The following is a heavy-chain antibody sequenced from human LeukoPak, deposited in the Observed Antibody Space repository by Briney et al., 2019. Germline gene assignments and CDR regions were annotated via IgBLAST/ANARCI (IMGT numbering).Heavy chain of an antibody. D-gene: IGHD1-7*01. Sequence: ASVTVSCKASGYTFTSYAMNWVRQAPGQGLEWMGWINTNTGNPTYAQGFTGRFVFSLDTSVSTAYLQISSLKAEDTAVYYCARDFEGGITETTESFDYWGQGTLVTVSS. V-gene: IGHV7-4-1*02. CDR3: ARDFEGGITETTESFDY. CDR1: GYTFTSYA. CDR2: INTNTGNP. J-gene: IGHJ4*02.